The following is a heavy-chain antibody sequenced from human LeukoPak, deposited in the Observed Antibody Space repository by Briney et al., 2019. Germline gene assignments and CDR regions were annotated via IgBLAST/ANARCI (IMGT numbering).Heavy chain of an antibody. D-gene: IGHD5-18*01. CDR1: GFIFDDYG. V-gene: IGHV3-21*01. J-gene: IGHJ4*02. Sequence: GGSLRLSCAASGFIFDDYGMSWVRQVPGKGLEWVSSISSSSSYIYYADSVKGRFTISRDNAKNSLYLQMNSLRAEDTAVYYCARGVQSGTAMAPAFDWGQGTLVTVSS. CDR2: ISSSSSYI. CDR3: ARGVQSGTAMAPAFD.